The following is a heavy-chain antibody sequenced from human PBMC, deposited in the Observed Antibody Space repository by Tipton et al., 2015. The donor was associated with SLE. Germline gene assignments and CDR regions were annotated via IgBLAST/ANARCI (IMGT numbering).Heavy chain of an antibody. CDR3: ARERLYLISSCSD. Sequence: TLSLTCTVSGGSISHYHWNWIRQTPGKGLEWIGYIYYSGSTIYNPSLKSRVTMSVDTSQNQFSLNLRSVTAADTAVYYCARERLYLISSCSDWGHGIRVTVPP. J-gene: IGHJ4*01. CDR1: GGSISHYH. V-gene: IGHV4-59*01. CDR2: IYYSGST. D-gene: IGHD6-6*01.